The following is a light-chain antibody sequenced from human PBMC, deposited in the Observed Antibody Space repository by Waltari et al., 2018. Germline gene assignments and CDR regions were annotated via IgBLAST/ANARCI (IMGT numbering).Light chain of an antibody. CDR1: GSDVGGYKY. CDR2: EVN. Sequence: QSALTQPPSASGSLGQSVTISCTGTGSDVGGYKYVSWYQQYPGKAPKLLIYEVNKRPSGVPDRFSGSKSGNTASLPVSGLRAEDEGDYYCSSYAATNNVIFGGGTNLTVL. CDR3: SSYAATNNVI. V-gene: IGLV2-8*01. J-gene: IGLJ2*01.